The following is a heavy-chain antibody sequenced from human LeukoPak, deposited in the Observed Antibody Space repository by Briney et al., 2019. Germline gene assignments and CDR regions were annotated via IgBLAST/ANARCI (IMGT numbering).Heavy chain of an antibody. CDR3: ARDPLGDSTYYFDY. CDR2: ISYDGSNR. V-gene: IGHV3-30*04. J-gene: IGHJ4*02. D-gene: IGHD2-21*01. Sequence: GGSLRLSCAASGFTFSSYAMHWVRQAPGKGLEWAAVISYDGSNRYYADSVKGRFTISRDSSKNTLYLQMNSLRAEDTAVYYYARDPLGDSTYYFDYWGQGTLVTVSS. CDR1: GFTFSSYA.